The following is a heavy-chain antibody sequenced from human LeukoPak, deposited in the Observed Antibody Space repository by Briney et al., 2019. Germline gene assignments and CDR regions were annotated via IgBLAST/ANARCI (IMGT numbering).Heavy chain of an antibody. CDR2: INHSGST. V-gene: IGHV4-34*01. Sequence: SETLSLTCAVYGGSFSGYYWSWIRQPPGKGLEWIGEINHSGSTNYNPSLKSRVTISVDTSKNQFSLKLSSVTAADTAVYYCARVGYGSSSDYWGQGTLVTVSS. CDR1: GGSFSGYY. J-gene: IGHJ4*02. D-gene: IGHD6-13*01. CDR3: ARVGYGSSSDY.